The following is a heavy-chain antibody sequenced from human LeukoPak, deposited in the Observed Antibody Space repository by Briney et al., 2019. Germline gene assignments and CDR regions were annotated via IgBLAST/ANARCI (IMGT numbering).Heavy chain of an antibody. D-gene: IGHD1-26*01. CDR2: IFYSGST. Sequence: SETLSRTCTVSGGSISSYYWSWIRQPPGKGLEWIGYIFYSGSTNYNPSLKSRVTISVDTSKNQFSLNLSSVTAADTAVYYCARGARGSYSYWGQGTLVTVSS. V-gene: IGHV4-59*08. CDR3: ARGARGSYSY. J-gene: IGHJ4*02. CDR1: GGSISSYY.